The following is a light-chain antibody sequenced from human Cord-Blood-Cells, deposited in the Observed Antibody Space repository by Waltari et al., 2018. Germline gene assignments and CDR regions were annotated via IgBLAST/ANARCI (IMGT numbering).Light chain of an antibody. Sequence: DIQLTQSPSFLSASVGDRVTITCRASQGISSYLAWYQQKPGKAPKLLIYAASTLQSEVPSRFSGSGSGTEFTLTISSLQPEDFATYYCQQLNSYLTFGGGTKVEIK. CDR3: QQLNSYLT. CDR2: AAS. CDR1: QGISSY. V-gene: IGKV1-9*01. J-gene: IGKJ4*01.